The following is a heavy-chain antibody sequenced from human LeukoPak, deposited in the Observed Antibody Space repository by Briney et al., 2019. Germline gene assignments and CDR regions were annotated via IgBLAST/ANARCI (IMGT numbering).Heavy chain of an antibody. CDR2: IYTSGST. V-gene: IGHV4-4*09. CDR3: AGGHYYGSGSTLDY. CDR1: GGSISSYY. Sequence: SETLSLTCTVSGGSISSYYWSWIRQPPGKGLEWIGYIYTSGSTNYNPSLKSRVTISVDTSTNQFSLKLSSVTAADTAVYYCAGGHYYGSGSTLDYWGQGTLVTVSS. J-gene: IGHJ4*02. D-gene: IGHD3-10*01.